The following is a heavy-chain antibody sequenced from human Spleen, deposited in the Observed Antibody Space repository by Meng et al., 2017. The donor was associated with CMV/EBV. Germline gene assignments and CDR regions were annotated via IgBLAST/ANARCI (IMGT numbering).Heavy chain of an antibody. J-gene: IGHJ4*02. CDR2: ISHDGRT. D-gene: IGHD6-6*01. CDR1: GGSLTDYF. Sequence: SQTLSLTCAVYGGSLTDYFWSWIRQSPEKGLEWIGDISHDGRTNYAPSLKSRVTISVDTSKNQFTLKRSSVTAADTAVYYCASGQLVHWYFDYWGQGTLVTVSS. V-gene: IGHV4-34*01. CDR3: ASGQLVHWYFDY.